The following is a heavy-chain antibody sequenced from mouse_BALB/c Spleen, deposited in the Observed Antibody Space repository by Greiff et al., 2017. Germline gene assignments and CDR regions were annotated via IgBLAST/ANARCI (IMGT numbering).Heavy chain of an antibody. J-gene: IGHJ4*01. Sequence: EVHLVESGGGLVQPGGSRKLSCAASGFTFSDYGMAWVRQAPGKGPEWVAFISNLAYSIYYADTVTGRFTISRENAKNTLYLEMSSLRSEDTAMYYCARDRGGNLDYAMDYWGQGTSVTVSS. CDR1: GFTFSDYG. CDR3: ARDRGGNLDYAMDY. CDR2: ISNLAYSI. V-gene: IGHV5-15*02. D-gene: IGHD2-1*01.